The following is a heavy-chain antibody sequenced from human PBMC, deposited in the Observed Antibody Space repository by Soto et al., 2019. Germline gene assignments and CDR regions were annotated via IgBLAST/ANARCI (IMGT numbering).Heavy chain of an antibody. D-gene: IGHD3-10*01. J-gene: IGHJ3*02. CDR2: TYYRSKWYN. Sequence: QVQLQQSGPGLVKPSQTLSLTCAISGDSLSTNGVAWNWIRQSPSRGLEWLGRTYYRSKWYNDYALSVESRITINPDTSKNQFSLQLSSVTPEDTAVYYCARGIHKAFDIWGQGTVVTVSS. CDR1: GDSLSTNGVA. CDR3: ARGIHKAFDI. V-gene: IGHV6-1*01.